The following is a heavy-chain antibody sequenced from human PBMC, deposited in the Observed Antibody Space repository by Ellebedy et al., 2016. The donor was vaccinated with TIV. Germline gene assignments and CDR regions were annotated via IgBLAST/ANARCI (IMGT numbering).Heavy chain of an antibody. Sequence: AASVKVSCKASGYSFSTCYIHWVRRAPGQGLEWMGIINPSGGTTSYAPKFQGRVTMTRDTSTSTVYMELDSLTSEDTAVYYCARVPSGYPPDYYYGLDVWGQGTTVSVSS. CDR3: ARVPSGYPPDYYYGLDV. V-gene: IGHV1-46*01. D-gene: IGHD5-12*01. CDR1: GYSFSTCY. CDR2: INPSGGTT. J-gene: IGHJ6*02.